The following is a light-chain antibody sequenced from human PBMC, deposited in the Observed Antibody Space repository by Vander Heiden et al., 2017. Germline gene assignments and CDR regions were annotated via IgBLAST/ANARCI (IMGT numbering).Light chain of an antibody. J-gene: IGKJ3*01. CDR2: DSS. V-gene: IGKV3-11*01. CDR3: QQSSNSFT. Sequence: EIVLTQSPATLSLSPGEGAILPCRASQSVSSYLAWYQQKPGQAPRLLIYDSSSRATGIPARFSGSGSGTDFPLTISSLEPEDFAFYYCQQSSNSFTFGPGTKVDIK. CDR1: QSVSSY.